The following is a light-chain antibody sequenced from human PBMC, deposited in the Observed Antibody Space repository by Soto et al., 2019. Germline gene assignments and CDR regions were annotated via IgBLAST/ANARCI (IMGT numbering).Light chain of an antibody. CDR1: QSVTNNF. V-gene: IGKV3-20*01. J-gene: IGKJ3*01. Sequence: FGLTQSPGTLSLSPGERATLSCGASQSVTNNFLAWYQQKPGQAPRLLIHGASSRATGVPDRFSGSGSGTDFTLTISRLEPCDLAVHYCPQYSPPPFTSGPGTKVDIK. CDR2: GAS. CDR3: PQYSPPPFT.